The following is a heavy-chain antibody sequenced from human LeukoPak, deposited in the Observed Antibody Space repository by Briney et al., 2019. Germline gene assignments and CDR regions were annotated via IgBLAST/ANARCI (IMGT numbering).Heavy chain of an antibody. Sequence: SETLSLTCAVYGGSFSGYYWSWIRQPPGKGLEWIGEINHSGSTNYNPSLKSRVTISVDTSKNQFSLKLSSVTAADTAVYYCARGGYGGNSGYFDYWGQGTLVTASP. V-gene: IGHV4-34*01. J-gene: IGHJ4*02. CDR2: INHSGST. D-gene: IGHD4-23*01. CDR1: GGSFSGYY. CDR3: ARGGYGGNSGYFDY.